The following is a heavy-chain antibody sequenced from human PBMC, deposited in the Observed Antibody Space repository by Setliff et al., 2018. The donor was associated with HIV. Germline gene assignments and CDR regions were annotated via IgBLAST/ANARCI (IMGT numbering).Heavy chain of an antibody. J-gene: IGHJ6*02. CDR3: ARDSGDDYSDYYYYGMDV. D-gene: IGHD4-4*01. CDR1: GYTSTSYD. CDR2: INPSGGST. V-gene: IGHV1-46*01. Sequence: ASVKVSCKASGYTSTSYDINWVRQAPGQGLEWMGRINPSGGSTSYAQKFQGRVTFTWDTSASTAYMELSSLRSEDTALYYCARDSGDDYSDYYYYGMDVWGQGTTVTVSS.